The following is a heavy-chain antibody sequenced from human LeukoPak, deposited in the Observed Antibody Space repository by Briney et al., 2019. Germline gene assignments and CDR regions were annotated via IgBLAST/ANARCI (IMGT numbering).Heavy chain of an antibody. CDR3: AGVRAGGNRAFDV. CDR1: GFTFSSYS. J-gene: IGHJ3*01. D-gene: IGHD4-23*01. V-gene: IGHV3-21*01. Sequence: GGSLRLSCAASGFTFSSYSMSWVRQAPGKGLEWVSSISSSSSYIYYADSVKGRFTISRDNAKNSLYLQMNSLRAEDTAVYYCAGVRAGGNRAFDVWGQGTVVAVSS. CDR2: ISSSSSYI.